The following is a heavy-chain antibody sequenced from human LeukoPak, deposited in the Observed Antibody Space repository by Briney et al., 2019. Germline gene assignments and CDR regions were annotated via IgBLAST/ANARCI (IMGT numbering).Heavy chain of an antibody. CDR3: ARDLLRYFDWLTMAGF. Sequence: GGSLRLSCTVSGFTVSSNSMSWVRQAPGKGLEWVSFIYSDNTHYSDSVKGRFTISRDNSKNTLYLQMNSLRADDTAVYYCARDLLRYFDWLTMAGFWGQGTLVSVSS. D-gene: IGHD3-9*01. J-gene: IGHJ4*02. CDR2: IYSDNT. V-gene: IGHV3-53*01. CDR1: GFTVSSNS.